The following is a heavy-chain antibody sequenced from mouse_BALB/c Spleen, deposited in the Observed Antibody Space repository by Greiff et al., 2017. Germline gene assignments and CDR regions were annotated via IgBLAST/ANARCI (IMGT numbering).Heavy chain of an antibody. CDR3: TSLYYDYDRFAY. J-gene: IGHJ3*01. CDR1: GYTFTSYW. D-gene: IGHD2-4*01. Sequence: VQLKQSGTVLARPGASVKMSCKASGYTFTSYWMHWVKQRPGQGLEWIGAIYPGNSDTSYNQKFKGKAKLTAVTSTSTAYMELSSLTNEDSAVYYCTSLYYDYDRFAYWGQGTLVTVSA. CDR2: IYPGNSDT. V-gene: IGHV1-5*01.